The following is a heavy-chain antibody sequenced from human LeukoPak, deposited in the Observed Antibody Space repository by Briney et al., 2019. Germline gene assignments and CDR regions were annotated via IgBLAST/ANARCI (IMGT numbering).Heavy chain of an antibody. CDR2: INNSGST. Sequence: PSETLSLTCIVSGGSISSGAYYWAWIRQPPGKGLEWIVTINNSGSTFYSPSLKSRVTISVDTSKNQFSLKLSSVTAADTAVYYCARLLRVGYCSTTTCNWFDPWGQGTLVTVSS. V-gene: IGHV4-39*07. J-gene: IGHJ5*02. CDR1: GGSISSGAYY. D-gene: IGHD2-2*03. CDR3: ARLLRVGYCSTTTCNWFDP.